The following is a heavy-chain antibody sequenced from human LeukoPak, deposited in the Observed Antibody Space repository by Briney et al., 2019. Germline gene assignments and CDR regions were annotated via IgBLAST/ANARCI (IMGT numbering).Heavy chain of an antibody. CDR3: AKDRDDYVWGSYLGAFDI. V-gene: IGHV3-23*01. J-gene: IGHJ3*02. Sequence: GGSLRLSCAASGFTVSNNYMSWVRQAPGKGLEWVSLISGSGGSTYYADSVKGRFTISRDNSKNTLYLQMNSLRAEDTAVFYCAKDRDDYVWGSYLGAFDIWGQGTMVTVSS. CDR1: GFTVSNNY. D-gene: IGHD3-16*01. CDR2: ISGSGGST.